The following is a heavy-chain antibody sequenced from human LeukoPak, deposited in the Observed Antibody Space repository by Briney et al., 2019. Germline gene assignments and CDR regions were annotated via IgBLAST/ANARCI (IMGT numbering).Heavy chain of an antibody. CDR2: VSGSSSYI. D-gene: IGHD3-10*01. Sequence: GGSLRLSCVASRFSFSSYSMNWVRQAPGKGLEWVSSVSGSSSYIYYADSVKGRFTISRDNAKNSLYLQMNSLRPEDTAVYYCAREGPGVGTRFDYWGQGTLVTVSS. CDR3: AREGPGVGTRFDY. J-gene: IGHJ4*02. CDR1: RFSFSSYS. V-gene: IGHV3-21*01.